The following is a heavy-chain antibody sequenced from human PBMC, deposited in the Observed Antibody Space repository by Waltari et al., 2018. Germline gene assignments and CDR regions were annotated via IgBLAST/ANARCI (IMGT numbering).Heavy chain of an antibody. V-gene: IGHV7-4-1*02. CDR3: ARDRRGGYPTRSLRSPESY. J-gene: IGHJ4*02. D-gene: IGHD3-16*02. CDR2: INTNTGNP. CDR1: GYTFTSYA. Sequence: QVQLVQSGSELKKPGASVKVSCKASGYTFTSYAMNWVRQAPGQGLEWMGWINTNTGNPTYAQGFTGRFVFSLDTSVSTAYLQISSLKAEDTAVYYCARDRRGGYPTRSLRSPESYWGQGTLVTVSS.